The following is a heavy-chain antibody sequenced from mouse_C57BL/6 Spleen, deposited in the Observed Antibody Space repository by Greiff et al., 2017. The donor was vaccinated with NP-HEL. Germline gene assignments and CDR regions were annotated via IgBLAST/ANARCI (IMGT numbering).Heavy chain of an antibody. J-gene: IGHJ4*01. Sequence: EVQLQQSGAELVKPGASVKLSCTASGFNIKDYYMHWVKQRTEQGLEWIGRIDPEDGETKYAPKFQGKDTIIADTSSNTAYLQLSSLTSEATAVYYCATEVYGSSRFFYYAMDYWGQGTSVNVAS. CDR1: GFNIKDYY. CDR2: IDPEDGET. V-gene: IGHV14-2*01. D-gene: IGHD1-1*01. CDR3: ATEVYGSSRFFYYAMDY.